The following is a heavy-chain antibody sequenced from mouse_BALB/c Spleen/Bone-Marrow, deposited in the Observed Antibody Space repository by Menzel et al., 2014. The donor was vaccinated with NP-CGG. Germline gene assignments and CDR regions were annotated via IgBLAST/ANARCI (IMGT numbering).Heavy chain of an antibody. Sequence: NVVESGGGSMQPGGSRKLSCAASGFNFSDYGMAWVRLAPGKGPEWVALISNLAYSIYYADTVTGRFTISRENAKNTLYLEMSSLRFEDIAMYYCTRDRGYDGGYYFDYWGQGTTLTVSS. D-gene: IGHD2-2*01. V-gene: IGHV5-15*02. CDR3: TRDRGYDGGYYFDY. CDR2: ISNLAYSI. CDR1: GFNFSDYG. J-gene: IGHJ2*01.